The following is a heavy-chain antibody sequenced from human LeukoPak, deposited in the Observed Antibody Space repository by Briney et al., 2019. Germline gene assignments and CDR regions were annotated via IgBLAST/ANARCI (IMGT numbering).Heavy chain of an antibody. Sequence: PGGSLRLSCAASGFTLSSYAMNWVRQAPGKGLEWVSYITNNGTTIYYADSVKGRFTISRDNAENSLYLQMNSLRAEDTAIYYCARDQWLAYYYHGMGVWGQGTTVTVSS. CDR2: ITNNGTTI. V-gene: IGHV3-48*03. J-gene: IGHJ6*02. CDR1: GFTLSSYA. CDR3: ARDQWLAYYYHGMGV. D-gene: IGHD6-19*01.